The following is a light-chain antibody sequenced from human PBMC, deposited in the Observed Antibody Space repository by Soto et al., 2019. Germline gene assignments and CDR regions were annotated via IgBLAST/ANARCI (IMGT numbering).Light chain of an antibody. V-gene: IGKV3-20*01. CDR1: QSVSSIY. CDR2: GAS. Sequence: EIVLTQSPGTLSLSPGERATLSCRASQSVSSIYLAWYQQKPGQAPRLLISGASSRAAGIPDRFSGSGSETDFTLTISRLEPEDFALYFCQQYGNPRITFGQGTRLEIK. J-gene: IGKJ5*01. CDR3: QQYGNPRIT.